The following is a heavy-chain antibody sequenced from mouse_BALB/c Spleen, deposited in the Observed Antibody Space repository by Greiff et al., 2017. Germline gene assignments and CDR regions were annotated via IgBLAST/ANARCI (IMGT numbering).Heavy chain of an antibody. CDR3: ARLYDYEGFDY. CDR1: GYTFTSYT. CDR2: INPSSGYT. V-gene: IGHV1-4*01. D-gene: IGHD2-4*01. J-gene: IGHJ2*01. Sequence: QVHVKQSGAELARPGASVKMSCKASGYTFTSYTMHWVKQRPGQGLEWIGYINPSSGYTNYNQKFKDKATLTADKSSSTAYMQLSSLTSEDSAVYYCARLYDYEGFDYWGQGTTLTVSS.